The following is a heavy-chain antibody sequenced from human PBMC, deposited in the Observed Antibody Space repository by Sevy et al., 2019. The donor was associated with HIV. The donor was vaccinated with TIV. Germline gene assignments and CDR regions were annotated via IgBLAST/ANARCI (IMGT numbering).Heavy chain of an antibody. J-gene: IGHJ6*02. CDR3: ARELAVYSSSSVVYGMDV. V-gene: IGHV3-30-3*01. D-gene: IGHD6-6*01. CDR1: GFTFSSYA. Sequence: GGSLRLSCAASGFTFSSYAMHWVRQAPGKGLEWVAVISYDGSNKYYADSVKGRFTISRDNSKNTLYLQMNSLRAEDTAVYYCARELAVYSSSSVVYGMDVWGQGTTVTVSS. CDR2: ISYDGSNK.